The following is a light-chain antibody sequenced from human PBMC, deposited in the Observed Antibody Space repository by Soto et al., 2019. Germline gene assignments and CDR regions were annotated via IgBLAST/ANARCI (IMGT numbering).Light chain of an antibody. Sequence: DIQMTQSPATLSASVGERVTITCRASQSVNRWVAWYQQMPGKAPQLLIYDASKLESAGPSRCSGSGSGTAFTINISSLQADAFETYYCQQDNSYWTFGQGNKVEIK. J-gene: IGKJ1*01. CDR3: QQDNSYWT. CDR1: QSVNRW. CDR2: DAS. V-gene: IGKV1-5*01.